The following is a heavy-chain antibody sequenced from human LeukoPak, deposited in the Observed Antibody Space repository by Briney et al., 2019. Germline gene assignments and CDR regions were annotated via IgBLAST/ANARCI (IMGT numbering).Heavy chain of an antibody. Sequence: ASVKVSCKASGYAFTGYYMHWVRQAPGQGLEWMGWINPNSGGTNSAQKFQGRVTMTRDTSISTAYMELSRLRSDDTAVYCCAIINWNYVERPFDIWGQGTMVTVSS. D-gene: IGHD1-7*01. V-gene: IGHV1-2*02. CDR3: AIINWNYVERPFDI. CDR2: INPNSGGT. CDR1: GYAFTGYY. J-gene: IGHJ3*02.